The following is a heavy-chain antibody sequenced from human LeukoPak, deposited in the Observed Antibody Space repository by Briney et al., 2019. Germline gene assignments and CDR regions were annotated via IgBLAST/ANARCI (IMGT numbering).Heavy chain of an antibody. CDR2: IYYSGIT. V-gene: IGHV4-59*01. CDR3: ARVRALSYYDSSGDLYYFQY. Sequence: PSETLSLTCTVSGGSISSYYWSWLRQPPAKGLEWIGFIYYSGITDYNPSLKSRVTISVDTSKNQFSLKLSSVTAADTAVYYCARVRALSYYDSSGDLYYFQYWGQGTLVTVSS. D-gene: IGHD3-22*01. CDR1: GGSISSYY. J-gene: IGHJ4*02.